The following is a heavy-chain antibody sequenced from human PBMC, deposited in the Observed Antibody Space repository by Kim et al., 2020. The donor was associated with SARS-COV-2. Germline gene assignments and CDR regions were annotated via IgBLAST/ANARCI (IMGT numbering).Heavy chain of an antibody. Sequence: SETLSLTCTVSGGSISSYYWSWIRQPPGKGLEWIGYIYYSGSTNYNPSLKSRVTISVDTSKTQFSLKLSSVTAADTAVYYCARFEAAQRYFDYWGQGTLVTVSS. CDR3: ARFEAAQRYFDY. D-gene: IGHD2-2*01. V-gene: IGHV4-59*13. J-gene: IGHJ4*02. CDR2: IYYSGST. CDR1: GGSISSYY.